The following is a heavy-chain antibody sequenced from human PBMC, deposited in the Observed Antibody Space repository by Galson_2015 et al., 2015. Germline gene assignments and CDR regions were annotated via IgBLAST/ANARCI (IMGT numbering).Heavy chain of an antibody. D-gene: IGHD3-10*01. Sequence: SLRLSCAASGFTFNSYGMSWVRQAPGKGLEWVSVISSSGGVINYADSVKGRFTISRDNSKNTLYLQMNSLRAEDTAIYYCAKRSSVASKHFDYWGQGTLVTVSS. CDR3: AKRSSVASKHFDY. J-gene: IGHJ4*02. V-gene: IGHV3-23*01. CDR2: ISSSGGVI. CDR1: GFTFNSYG.